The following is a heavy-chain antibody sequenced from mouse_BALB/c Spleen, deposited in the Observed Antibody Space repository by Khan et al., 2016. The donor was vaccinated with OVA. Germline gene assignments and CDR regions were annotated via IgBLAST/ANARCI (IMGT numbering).Heavy chain of an antibody. V-gene: IGHV9-3*02. J-gene: IGHJ3*01. Sequence: QIQLVQSGPELKKPGETVKISCKASGYTFTNYGMNWVKQAPGKGLKWMGWINTNTGERTYAEEFKGRFAFSLETSASTAYLQINNLKNEDTATYFCARGNYYGSNSWFAYWGQGTLVTVSA. CDR2: INTNTGER. CDR3: ARGNYYGSNSWFAY. CDR1: GYTFTNYG. D-gene: IGHD1-1*01.